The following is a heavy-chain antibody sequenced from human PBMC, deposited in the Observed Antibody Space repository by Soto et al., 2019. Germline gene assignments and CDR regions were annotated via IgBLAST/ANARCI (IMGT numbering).Heavy chain of an antibody. CDR3: ARAAYGEYWFDP. CDR2: INGDGRTT. CDR1: GFTFSSYW. Sequence: EVQLVESGGGVVPPGGSLRLACAASGFTFSSYWMHWVRQAPGKGLMWVSRINGDGRTTSYAYSVKGRFTISRENAKNTLYLQMNSLRAEDTAVYYCARAAYGEYWFDPWGQGTLVTVSS. J-gene: IGHJ5*02. D-gene: IGHD4-17*01. V-gene: IGHV3-74*01.